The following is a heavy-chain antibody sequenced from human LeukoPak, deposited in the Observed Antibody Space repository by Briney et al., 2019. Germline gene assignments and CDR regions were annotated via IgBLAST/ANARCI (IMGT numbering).Heavy chain of an antibody. CDR1: GFTVSSNY. CDR2: IYSGGST. Sequence: GGSLRLSCAASGFTVSSNYMSWVRQAPGKGLEWVSVIYSGGSTYYADSVKGRFTISRDNSKNTLYLQMNSLRAEDTAVYYCACSSGYYYIVYWSQGTLVTVSS. D-gene: IGHD3-22*01. CDR3: ACSSGYYYIVY. J-gene: IGHJ4*02. V-gene: IGHV3-53*01.